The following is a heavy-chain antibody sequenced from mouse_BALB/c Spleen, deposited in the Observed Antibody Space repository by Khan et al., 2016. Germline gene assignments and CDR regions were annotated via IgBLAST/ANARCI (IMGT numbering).Heavy chain of an antibody. CDR1: GYAFTNYL. V-gene: IGHV1-54*01. D-gene: IGHD2-2*01. Sequence: QVQLKQSGAELVRPGTSVKVSCKASGYAFTNYLIEWVKQRPGQGLEWIGVINPGSGGSNYNEKLKGKAALTADISSSTAYMQLSSLTSDDSSVYFCARSAGYDVGYAYLGHATLVPVSA. J-gene: IGHJ3*01. CDR2: INPGSGGS. CDR3: ARSAGYDVGYAY.